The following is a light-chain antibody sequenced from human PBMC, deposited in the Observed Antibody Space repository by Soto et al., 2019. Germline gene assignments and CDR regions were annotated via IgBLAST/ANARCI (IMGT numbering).Light chain of an antibody. V-gene: IGLV1-40*01. J-gene: IGLJ2*01. CDR2: ANS. CDR1: SSNIGAGYD. CDR3: QSYDTSLSVV. Sequence: QSVLTQPPSVSGAPGQRVTISCTGSSSNIGAGYDVHWYQQLPGTAPKLLMYANSNRPSGVPDRFSGSKSGTSASLAITGLQAEDEADYYCQSYDTSLSVVFGGGTNSPS.